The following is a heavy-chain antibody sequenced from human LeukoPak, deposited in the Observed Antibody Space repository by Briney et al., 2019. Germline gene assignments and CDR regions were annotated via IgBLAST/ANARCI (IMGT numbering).Heavy chain of an antibody. CDR2: IKQDGSEK. V-gene: IGHV3-7*01. CDR3: ARDARQVLRYFDWSHYFDY. CDR1: GFTFSSYW. D-gene: IGHD3-9*01. Sequence: GGSLRLSCAASGFTFSSYWMSWVRQAPGKGLEWVANIKQDGSEKYYVDSVKGRFTISRDNAKNSLYLQMNSLRAEDTAVYYCARDARQVLRYFDWSHYFDYWGQGTLVTVSS. J-gene: IGHJ4*02.